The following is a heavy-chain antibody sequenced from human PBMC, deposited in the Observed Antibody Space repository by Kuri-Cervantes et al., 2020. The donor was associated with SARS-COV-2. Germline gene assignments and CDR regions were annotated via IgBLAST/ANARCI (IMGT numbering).Heavy chain of an antibody. CDR2: INHSGST. Sequence: GSLSLTCAVYGGSFSGYYWSWIRQPPGKGLEWIGEINHSGSTNYNPSLKSRVTISVDTSKNQFSLKLSSVTAADTAVYYCARPGYCSSTSCYNNWFDPWGQGTLVTVSS. CDR1: GGSFSGYY. D-gene: IGHD2-2*02. V-gene: IGHV4-34*01. J-gene: IGHJ5*02. CDR3: ARPGYCSSTSCYNNWFDP.